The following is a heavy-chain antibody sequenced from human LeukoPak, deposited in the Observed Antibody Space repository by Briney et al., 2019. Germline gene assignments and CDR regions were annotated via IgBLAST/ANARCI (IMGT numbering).Heavy chain of an antibody. CDR3: VRDLILVWTPGDDFDF. CDR1: GFTFSGYW. CDR2: FNEEAGII. J-gene: IGHJ4*02. V-gene: IGHV3-74*01. Sequence: GGSLRLSCAASGFTFSGYWMHWVRQAPGKGLEWVARFNEEAGIITYADSVKGRFIISKDNTKNSLYLKMNSLRAEDTAVYYCVRDLILVWTPGDDFDFWGQGTLVTVSS. D-gene: IGHD3-16*01.